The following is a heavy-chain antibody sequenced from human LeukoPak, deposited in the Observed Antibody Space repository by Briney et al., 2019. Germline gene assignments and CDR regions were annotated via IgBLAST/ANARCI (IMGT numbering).Heavy chain of an antibody. D-gene: IGHD5-12*01. CDR2: IYYGGST. CDR3: ARVHSGYDYNYYYGMDV. CDR1: GGSISSSSYY. J-gene: IGHJ6*02. V-gene: IGHV4-39*07. Sequence: SETLSLTCTVSGGSISSSSYYWGWIRQPPGKGLEWIGSIYYGGSTYYNPSLKSRVTISVDTSKNQFSPKLSSVTAADTAVYYCARVHSGYDYNYYYGMDVWGQGTTVTVSS.